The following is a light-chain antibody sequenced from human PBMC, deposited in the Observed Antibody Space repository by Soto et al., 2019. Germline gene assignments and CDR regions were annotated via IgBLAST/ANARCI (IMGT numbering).Light chain of an antibody. CDR3: LQVFTYPRT. CDR1: QGIRNE. V-gene: IGKV1-6*01. Sequence: AIQMTQSPSSVSASVGDRVTITCRASQGIRNEVGWYQQKPGKAPKLLIYSASSLHSGVPSRFSGSGSGTDFILTISGLQPEDFATYFCLQVFTYPRTFGRGTKV. CDR2: SAS. J-gene: IGKJ1*01.